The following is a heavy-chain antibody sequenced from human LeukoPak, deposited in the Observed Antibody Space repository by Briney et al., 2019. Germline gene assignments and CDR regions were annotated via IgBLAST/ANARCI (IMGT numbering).Heavy chain of an antibody. D-gene: IGHD4-17*01. V-gene: IGHV4-31*03. Sequence: SQTLSHTCTVSGGSISSGGYYWSWIRQHPGKGLEWIGYIYYSGSTYYNPSLRSRVTISVDTSKNQFPLKLSSVTAADKAVYYCARSARSGDYEGWFDPWGQGTLVTVSS. J-gene: IGHJ5*02. CDR1: GGSISSGGYY. CDR2: IYYSGST. CDR3: ARSARSGDYEGWFDP.